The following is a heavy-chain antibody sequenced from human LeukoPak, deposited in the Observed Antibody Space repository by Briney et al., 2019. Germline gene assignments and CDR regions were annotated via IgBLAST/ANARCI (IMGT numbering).Heavy chain of an antibody. CDR1: GFTFSSYT. J-gene: IGHJ4*02. V-gene: IGHV3-21*01. Sequence: GGSLRLSCAASGFTFSSYTMHWVRQAPGKGLEWVSSISSTSSYVYYADSVKGRFTISRDNAKNSLYLQMHSLRAEDTAVYYCAREAWDRSGYYYDNWGQGTLVTVSS. CDR3: AREAWDRSGYYYDN. D-gene: IGHD3-22*01. CDR2: ISSTSSYV.